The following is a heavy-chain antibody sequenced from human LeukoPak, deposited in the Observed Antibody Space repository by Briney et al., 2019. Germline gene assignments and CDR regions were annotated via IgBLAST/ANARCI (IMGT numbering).Heavy chain of an antibody. Sequence: GGSLRLSRAASGFTFSNYWMSWVRQAPGKGLEWVANIKQDGSEKYYVDSVKGRFTISRDNAKNSLYLQMNSLRSEDTAVYYCARATRSSSSWGYYYYYMDVWGKGTTVTVSS. CDR2: IKQDGSEK. V-gene: IGHV3-7*01. D-gene: IGHD6-6*01. J-gene: IGHJ6*03. CDR3: ARATRSSSSWGYYYYYMDV. CDR1: GFTFSNYW.